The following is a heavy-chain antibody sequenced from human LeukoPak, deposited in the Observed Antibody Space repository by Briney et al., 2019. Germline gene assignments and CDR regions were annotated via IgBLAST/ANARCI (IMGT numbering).Heavy chain of an antibody. CDR2: IIPMSGIA. D-gene: IGHD2-15*01. CDR3: AREAPGGISNWFDP. J-gene: IGHJ5*02. V-gene: IGHV1-69*04. CDR1: GGTFSSYG. Sequence: SVKVSFKASGGTFSSYGISWVRQVPGQGLEWMGRIIPMSGIAKTAQKFQGRVTITADKSTNTAYMDLSSLISEDTAVYYYAREAPGGISNWFDPWGQGTLVTVSS.